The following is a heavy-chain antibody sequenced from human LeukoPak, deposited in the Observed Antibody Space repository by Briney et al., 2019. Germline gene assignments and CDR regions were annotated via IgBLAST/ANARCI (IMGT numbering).Heavy chain of an antibody. D-gene: IGHD1-26*01. CDR1: GFTFSSYA. CDR3: ARPRVGAAYYFDY. CDR2: ISYDGSNK. Sequence: GRSLRLSCAASGFTFSSYAMHWVRQAPGKGLEWVAVISYDGSNKYYADSVKGRFTISRDNSKNTLYLQMNSLRAEDTAVYYCARPRVGAAYYFDYWDQGTLVTVSS. V-gene: IGHV3-30*04. J-gene: IGHJ4*02.